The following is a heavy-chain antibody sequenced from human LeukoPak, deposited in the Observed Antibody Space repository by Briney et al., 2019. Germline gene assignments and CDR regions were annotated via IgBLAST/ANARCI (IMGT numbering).Heavy chain of an antibody. J-gene: IGHJ6*02. CDR2: LSGSGNYT. Sequence: GGSLRLSCAASGFTFRTYAMSWVRQAPGKGLEWVSGLSGSGNYTYYADSVKGRFSISRDNSKNTLYLQMNSLRAEDTAIYYCAKDGGQEALLYLASYYYYYGMDVWGQGTTVTVSS. D-gene: IGHD3-3*01. CDR1: GFTFRTYA. CDR3: AKDGGQEALLYLASYYYYYGMDV. V-gene: IGHV3-23*01.